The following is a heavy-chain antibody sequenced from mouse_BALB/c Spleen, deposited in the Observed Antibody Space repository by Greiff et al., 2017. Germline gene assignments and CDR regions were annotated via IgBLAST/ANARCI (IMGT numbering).Heavy chain of an antibody. CDR2: IYPGDGDT. V-gene: IGHV1-80*01. CDR3: AREGDGYPAWFAY. D-gene: IGHD2-3*01. CDR1: GYAFSSYW. Sequence: VQLQQSGAELVRPGSSVKISCKASGYAFSSYWMNWVKQRPGQGLEWIGQIYPGDGDTNYNGKFKGKATLTADKSSSTAYMQLSSLTSEDSAVYFCAREGDGYPAWFAYWGQGTLVTVSA. J-gene: IGHJ3*01.